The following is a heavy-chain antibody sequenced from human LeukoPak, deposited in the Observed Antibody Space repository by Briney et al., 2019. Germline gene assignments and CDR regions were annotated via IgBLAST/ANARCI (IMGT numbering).Heavy chain of an antibody. Sequence: GGSLRLSCAASGFTVSTKYMSWVRQAPGKVLEWVSIIYSGESTYYAESVKGRFIVSRDNSKNTVYLQMNSPRVDDTAVYSCARVGDHYHWYFDLWGRGTLVTVSS. V-gene: IGHV3-53*01. J-gene: IGHJ2*01. CDR1: GFTVSTKY. CDR2: IYSGEST. D-gene: IGHD3-10*01. CDR3: ARVGDHYHWYFDL.